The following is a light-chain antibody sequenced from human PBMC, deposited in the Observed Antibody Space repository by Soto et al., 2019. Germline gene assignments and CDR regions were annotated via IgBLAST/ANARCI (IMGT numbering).Light chain of an antibody. CDR2: EVS. CDR3: SSYSISTAYL. CDR1: SSDVGRYDY. V-gene: IGLV2-14*01. Sequence: QSVLTQPASVSGSPGQSITISCTGTSSDVGRYDYVSWYQLHPGKAPKLMVFEVSNRPSGVSYRFSGSKSGNTASLTISGLQADDEADYFCSSYSISTAYLFGTGTKVTLL. J-gene: IGLJ1*01.